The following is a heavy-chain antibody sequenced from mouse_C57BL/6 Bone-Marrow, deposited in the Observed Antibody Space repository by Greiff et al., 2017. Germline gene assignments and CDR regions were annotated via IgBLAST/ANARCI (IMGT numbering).Heavy chain of an antibody. V-gene: IGHV1-54*01. J-gene: IGHJ3*01. CDR2: INPGSGGT. D-gene: IGHD2-2*01. CDR3: ARGGLRRAY. CDR1: GYAFTNYL. Sequence: QVQLQQSGAELVRPGTSVKVSCKASGYAFTNYLIEWVKQRPGQGLEWIGVINPGSGGTNYNEKFKGKATLTADKSSSTAYMQLSSLTSEDSAVYFCARGGLRRAYWGQGTLVTVSA.